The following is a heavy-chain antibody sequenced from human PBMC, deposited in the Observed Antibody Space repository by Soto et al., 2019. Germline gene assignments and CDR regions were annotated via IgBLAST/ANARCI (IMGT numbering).Heavy chain of an antibody. CDR3: AVVPPPRAFDI. CDR2: ISYDGSNK. D-gene: IGHD2-15*01. Sequence: WGSLRLSCSASVFTFSSYGMHWFRQAPGKGLEWVAVISYDGSNKYYADSVKGRFTISRDNSKNTLYLQMNSLRAEDTAVYYCAVVPPPRAFDIWGQGTMVTVSS. V-gene: IGHV3-30*03. J-gene: IGHJ3*02. CDR1: VFTFSSYG.